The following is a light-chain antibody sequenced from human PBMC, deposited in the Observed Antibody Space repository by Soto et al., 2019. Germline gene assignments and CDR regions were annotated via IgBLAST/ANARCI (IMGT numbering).Light chain of an antibody. J-gene: IGKJ4*01. V-gene: IGKV3-20*01. CDR1: QSVSSSS. CDR3: QQYCNSPLT. CDR2: GAS. Sequence: EIVLTQSPGTLSLSPGERVTLSCRASQSVSSSSLAWYQQRPGQAPRLLISGASSRATGIPDRFSGSGSGTDFTLTISRLEPEGFAVYYCQQYCNSPLTFGGGTKVEIK.